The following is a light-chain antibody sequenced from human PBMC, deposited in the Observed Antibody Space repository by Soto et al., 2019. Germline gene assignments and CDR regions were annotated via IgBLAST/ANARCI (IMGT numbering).Light chain of an antibody. V-gene: IGLV2-8*01. CDR1: SSDVGRYDY. CDR3: SSYAGSSSYVV. J-gene: IGLJ2*01. CDR2: EVS. Sequence: QSVLTQPPSASGSPGQSVTISCTGTSSDVGRYDYVSWYQQYPGKAPKLMIYEVSKRPSGVPDRFSGSKSGYTASLTVSGLQAEDDADYYCSSYAGSSSYVVFGRRTKLTVL.